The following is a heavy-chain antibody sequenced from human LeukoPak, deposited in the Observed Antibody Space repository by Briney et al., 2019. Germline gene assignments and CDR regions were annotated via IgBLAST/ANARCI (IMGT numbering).Heavy chain of an antibody. CDR3: ARGPRGYSSSSRDGYYYYYMDV. V-gene: IGHV1-46*01. CDR1: GYTFTSYY. D-gene: IGHD6-6*01. Sequence: ASVKVSCKASGYTFTSYYMHWVRQAPGQGLEWMGIINPSGGSTSYAQKFQGRVTMTRDMFTSTVYMELSSLRSEDTAVYYCARGPRGYSSSSRDGYYYYYMDVWGKGTTVTVSS. J-gene: IGHJ6*03. CDR2: INPSGGST.